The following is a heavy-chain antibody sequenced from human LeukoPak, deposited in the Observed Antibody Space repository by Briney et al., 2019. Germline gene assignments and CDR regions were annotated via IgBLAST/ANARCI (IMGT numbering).Heavy chain of an antibody. V-gene: IGHV5-51*01. J-gene: IGHJ4*02. CDR3: ATFSNYGYFFDY. CDR2: IYHDDSDI. CDR1: GYIFTSQW. Sequence: GESLKISCQGSGYIFTSQWIAWVRQLPGKGLEWMGIIYHDDSDIRYNPSFQGQVTMSADKSVNVAYLQWSSLKASDTAIYYCATFSNYGYFFDYWGQGTLVTVSS. D-gene: IGHD4-17*01.